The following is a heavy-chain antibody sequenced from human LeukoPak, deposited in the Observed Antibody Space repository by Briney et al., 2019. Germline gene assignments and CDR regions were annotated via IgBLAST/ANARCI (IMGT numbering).Heavy chain of an antibody. D-gene: IGHD4/OR15-4a*01. J-gene: IGHJ4*02. CDR3: ARFSRVQSSF. CDR1: GFTFSDYW. Sequence: GGSLRLSCVASGFTFSDYWMSWVRQAPRKGLEWVANIKQDGSDKQYVDSIKGRFTISRDNAKNTSYLQMDSLRVEDTAIYYCARFSRVQSSFWGQGTLVTVSS. V-gene: IGHV3-7*01. CDR2: IKQDGSDK.